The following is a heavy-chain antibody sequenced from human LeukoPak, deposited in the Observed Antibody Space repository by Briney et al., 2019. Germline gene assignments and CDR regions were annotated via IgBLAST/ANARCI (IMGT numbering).Heavy chain of an antibody. Sequence: TGGSLRLSCAASGFTVSSNYMSWVRQAPGKGLEWVSTIYSGGNTYYADSVKGRFTISRDNSKNTLYLQMSSLRAEDTAVYYCAKDRWELLGYFDYWGQGTLVTVSS. V-gene: IGHV3-53*01. CDR1: GFTVSSNY. CDR3: AKDRWELLGYFDY. J-gene: IGHJ4*02. D-gene: IGHD1-26*01. CDR2: IYSGGNT.